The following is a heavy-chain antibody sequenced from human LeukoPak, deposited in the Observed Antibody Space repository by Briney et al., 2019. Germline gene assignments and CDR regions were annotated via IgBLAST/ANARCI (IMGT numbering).Heavy chain of an antibody. CDR3: ESQRFGATDY. J-gene: IGHJ4*02. D-gene: IGHD3-3*01. Sequence: GGSLRLSCVASGFAFSTYSMNWVRQAPGKGLEWVSSISGNSDYIYYADSVKGRFTVSRDNAKNSLFLQMNSLRAEDTAVYYCESQRFGATDYWGQGTLVTVSS. CDR1: GFAFSTYS. CDR2: ISGNSDYI. V-gene: IGHV3-21*01.